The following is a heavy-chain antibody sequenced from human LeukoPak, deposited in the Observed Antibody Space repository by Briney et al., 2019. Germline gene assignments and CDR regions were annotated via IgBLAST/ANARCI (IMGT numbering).Heavy chain of an antibody. Sequence: ASVKVSCKASGYTFTGYYMHWVRQAPGQGLEWMGWINPNSGGTNYAQKFQGRVTMTRDTSISTAYMELSRLRSDDTAVYYCARNSWYSKKFDYWGQGTLVTVSS. J-gene: IGHJ4*02. CDR2: INPNSGGT. CDR3: ARNSWYSKKFDY. D-gene: IGHD6-13*01. CDR1: GYTFTGYY. V-gene: IGHV1-2*02.